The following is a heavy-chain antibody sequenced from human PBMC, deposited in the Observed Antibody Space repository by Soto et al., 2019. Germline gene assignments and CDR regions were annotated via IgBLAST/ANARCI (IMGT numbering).Heavy chain of an antibody. CDR2: IDPSDSYT. J-gene: IGHJ6*02. CDR3: ARPKSPITMVRGRLYYYYGMDV. V-gene: IGHV5-10-1*01. CDR1: GYSFTSYW. D-gene: IGHD3-10*01. Sequence: GESLKISCKGSGYSFTSYWISWVRQMPGKGLEWMGRIDPSDSYTNYSPSFQGHVTISADKSISTAYLQWSSLKASDTAMYYCARPKSPITMVRGRLYYYYGMDVWGQGTTVTVSS.